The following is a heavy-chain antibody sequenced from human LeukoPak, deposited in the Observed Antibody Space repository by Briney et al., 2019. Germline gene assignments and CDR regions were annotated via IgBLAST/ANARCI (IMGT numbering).Heavy chain of an antibody. CDR2: ISGSGGST. Sequence: SGGSLRLSCAASGFTFSSYAMTWVRQAPGKGLEWVSAISGSGGSTYYADSVKGRFTISRDNSKNTLYLQMNSLRAEDTAVYYCAKDRAAAIGYYFDYWGQGTLATVSS. CDR1: GFTFSSYA. V-gene: IGHV3-23*01. D-gene: IGHD2-2*01. CDR3: AKDRAAAIGYYFDY. J-gene: IGHJ4*02.